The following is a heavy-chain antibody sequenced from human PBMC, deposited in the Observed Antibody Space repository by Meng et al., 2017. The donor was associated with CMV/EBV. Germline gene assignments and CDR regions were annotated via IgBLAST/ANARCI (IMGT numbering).Heavy chain of an antibody. CDR3: ARDRAAAGSYYYYYGMDV. J-gene: IGHJ6*02. D-gene: IGHD6-13*01. Sequence: SVKVSCKASGGTFSSYAISWVRQAPGQGLEWMGGIIPIFGTANYAQKFQGRVTMTTDTSTSTAYMELRSLRSDDTAVYYCARDRAAAGSYYYYYGMDVWGQGTTVTVSS. V-gene: IGHV1-69*05. CDR2: IIPIFGTA. CDR1: GGTFSSYA.